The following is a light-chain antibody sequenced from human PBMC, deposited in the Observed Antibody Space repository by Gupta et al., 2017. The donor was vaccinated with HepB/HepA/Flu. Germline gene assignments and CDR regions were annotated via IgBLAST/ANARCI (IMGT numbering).Light chain of an antibody. V-gene: IGKV3-20*01. CDR2: GTS. CDR1: QSVISSY. J-gene: IGKJ2*01. CDR3: QHYGTSLYT. Sequence: EIVLTQSPSTLSLSPGERVTLSCMASQSVISSYLVWYQQKPGQAPRLVIYGTSNRATGIPDRFTGSGSGTDFTLTISRLEPEDFAVYYCQHYGTSLYTFGQGTKLEIK.